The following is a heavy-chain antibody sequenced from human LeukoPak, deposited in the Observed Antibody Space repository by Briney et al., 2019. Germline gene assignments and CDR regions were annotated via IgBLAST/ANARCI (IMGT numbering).Heavy chain of an antibody. J-gene: IGHJ2*01. CDR2: IIPIFGTA. D-gene: IGHD3-10*01. Sequence: GASVKVSCKASGGTFSSYAISWVRQAPGQGLEWMGGIIPIFGTANYAQKFQGRVTITADKSTSTAYMELSSLRSEDTAVYYCARAPDYGSGSYAPYWYFDLWGRGTLVTVSS. CDR3: ARAPDYGSGSYAPYWYFDL. V-gene: IGHV1-69*06. CDR1: GGTFSSYA.